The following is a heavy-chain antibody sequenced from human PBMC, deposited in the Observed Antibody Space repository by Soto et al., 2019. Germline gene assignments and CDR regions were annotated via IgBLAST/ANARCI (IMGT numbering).Heavy chain of an antibody. CDR2: IGTAGDP. Sequence: SWGSLRLSCAASGFTFSSYDMHWVRQATGKGLEWVSAIGTAGDPYYPGSVKGRFTISRENAKNSLYLRMNSLRAGDTAVYYCARVSPQGLGGMDVWGQGTTVTVSS. CDR1: GFTFSSYD. CDR3: ARVSPQGLGGMDV. D-gene: IGHD7-27*01. J-gene: IGHJ6*02. V-gene: IGHV3-13*05.